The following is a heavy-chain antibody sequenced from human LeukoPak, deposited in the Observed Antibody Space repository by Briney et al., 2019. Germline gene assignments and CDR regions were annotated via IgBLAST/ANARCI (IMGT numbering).Heavy chain of an antibody. CDR2: IYYSGST. D-gene: IGHD5-24*01. Sequence: SETLSLTCTVSGGSISSYYWSWIQQPPGKGLEWIGYIYYSGSTNYNPSLKSRVTISVDTSKNQFSLKLSSVTAADTAVYYCARHLSARPPQYYFDYWGQGTLVTVSS. J-gene: IGHJ4*02. V-gene: IGHV4-59*08. CDR3: ARHLSARPPQYYFDY. CDR1: GGSISSYY.